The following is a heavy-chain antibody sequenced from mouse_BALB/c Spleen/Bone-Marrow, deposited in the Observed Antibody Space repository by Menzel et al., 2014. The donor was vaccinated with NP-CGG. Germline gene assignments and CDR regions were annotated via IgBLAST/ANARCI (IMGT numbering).Heavy chain of an antibody. CDR2: IHPNSGNT. CDR1: GYTFTNSW. Sequence: QVQLQQSGSVPVRPGASVRLSCKASGYTFTNSWIHWAKQRPGQGLEWIGEIHPNSGNTNYNEKFKGKATLTVDTSSSTAYVDLSSLTSEDSSVYYCARHHRYAYYFDYWGQGTTLTVSS. V-gene: IGHV1S130*01. CDR3: ARHHRYAYYFDY. J-gene: IGHJ2*01. D-gene: IGHD2-14*01.